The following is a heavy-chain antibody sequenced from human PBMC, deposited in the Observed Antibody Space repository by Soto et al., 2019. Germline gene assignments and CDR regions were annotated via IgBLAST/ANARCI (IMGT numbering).Heavy chain of an antibody. CDR1: GFTFSTYA. J-gene: IGHJ4*02. CDR2: ISYDGSNT. V-gene: IGHV3-30-3*01. Sequence: GGSLRLSCAVSGFTFSTYAMHWVRQAPGKGLEWVAVISYDGSNTYYADSVKGRFTIPRDNMLYLQMNSLRAEDTAVYYCARDQGRSITCQLDYWGQGTLVPVSS. D-gene: IGHD2-2*01. CDR3: ARDQGRSITCQLDY.